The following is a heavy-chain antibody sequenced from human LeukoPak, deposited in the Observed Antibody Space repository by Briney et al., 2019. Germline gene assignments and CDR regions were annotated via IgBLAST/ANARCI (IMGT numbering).Heavy chain of an antibody. D-gene: IGHD5-18*01. CDR3: AILLRGYSYGTYFEY. CDR1: GGSISSYY. V-gene: IGHV4-4*07. Sequence: PSETLSLTCTVSGGSISSYYWSWIRKPAGKGLEWIGRIYTSGSTNYNPSLKSRVTMSVDTSKNQFSLKLSSVTAADTAVYYCAILLRGYSYGTYFEYWGQGTLVTVSS. J-gene: IGHJ4*02. CDR2: IYTSGST.